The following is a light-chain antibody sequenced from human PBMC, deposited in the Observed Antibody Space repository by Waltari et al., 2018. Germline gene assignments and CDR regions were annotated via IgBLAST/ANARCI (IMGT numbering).Light chain of an antibody. CDR3: SSYTSSSTYV. J-gene: IGLJ1*01. Sequence: QSALTQPASVSGSPGQSITISCTGTSSDVGGYNYVPWYQQHPGKAPKLMIDDVSNRPSGVSNRFSGSKSGNTASLTISGLQAEDEADYYCSSYTSSSTYVFGTGTNVTVL. V-gene: IGLV2-14*03. CDR1: SSDVGGYNY. CDR2: DVS.